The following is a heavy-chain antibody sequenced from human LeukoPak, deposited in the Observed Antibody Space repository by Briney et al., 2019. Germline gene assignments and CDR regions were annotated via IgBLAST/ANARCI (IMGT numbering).Heavy chain of an antibody. CDR3: ARDIVVVPAALPS. CDR2: IYHSGST. Sequence: PSETLSLTCAVSGGSISSSNWWSWVRQPPGKGLEWIGEIYHSGSTNYNPSLKSRVTISVDKSKNQFSLKLSSVTAADTAVYYCARDIVVVPAALPSWGQGTLVTVSS. J-gene: IGHJ4*02. D-gene: IGHD2-2*01. V-gene: IGHV4-4*02. CDR1: GGSISSSNW.